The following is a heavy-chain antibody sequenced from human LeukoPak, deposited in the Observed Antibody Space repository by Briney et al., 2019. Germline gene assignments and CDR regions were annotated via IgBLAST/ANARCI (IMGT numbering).Heavy chain of an antibody. V-gene: IGHV4-59*01. CDR3: ARGARYSGYEGPYFDY. Sequence: SETLSLTCTVSGGSISSYYWSWIRQPPGKGLEWIGDIYYSGSTNYNPSLKSRVTISVDTSKNQFSLKLSSVTAADTAVYYCARGARYSGYEGPYFDYWGQGTLVTVSS. J-gene: IGHJ4*02. CDR2: IYYSGST. D-gene: IGHD5-12*01. CDR1: GGSISSYY.